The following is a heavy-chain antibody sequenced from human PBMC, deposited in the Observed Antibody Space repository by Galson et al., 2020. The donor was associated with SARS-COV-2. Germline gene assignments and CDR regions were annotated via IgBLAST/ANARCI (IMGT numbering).Heavy chain of an antibody. CDR1: GGTFSSYA. V-gene: IGHV1-69*13. D-gene: IGHD3-22*01. J-gene: IGHJ3*01. CDR2: IIPIFGTA. CDR3: ARGKFPLVVGYYGS. Sequence: LVKVSCKASGGTFSSYAISWVRQAPGQGLEWMGGIIPIFGTANYAQKFQGRVTITADESTSTAYMELSSLRSEDTAVYYCARGKFPLVVGYYGSGGQGRMVTVSS.